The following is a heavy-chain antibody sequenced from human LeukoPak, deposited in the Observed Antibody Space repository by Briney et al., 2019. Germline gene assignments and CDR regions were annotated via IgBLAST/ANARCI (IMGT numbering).Heavy chain of an antibody. CDR2: MHYSGSP. Sequence: SETLSLTCTVSGGSISSFYWSWIRQPPGKGLEWIGYMHYSGSPNYKPSLKSRAIISVDTSKNQFSLKLSSVTAADTAVYYCARSGAAAGSFHYYAMDVWGKGTTVTVSS. J-gene: IGHJ6*04. D-gene: IGHD6-13*01. V-gene: IGHV4-59*01. CDR1: GGSISSFY. CDR3: ARSGAAAGSFHYYAMDV.